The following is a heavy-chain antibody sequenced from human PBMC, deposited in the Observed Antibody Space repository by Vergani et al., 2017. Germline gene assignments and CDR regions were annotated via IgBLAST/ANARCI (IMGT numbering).Heavy chain of an antibody. CDR3: AKQGCTSATCYTNF. J-gene: IGHJ4*02. D-gene: IGHD2-2*02. Sequence: VQLVESGGGVVQRGGSLRLSCATSGFTFSDYAMNWGRQAPGKGLEWVSSISGSGGNTYYADSVKGRFTISRDNSKNVLSLQMNSLRAEDTAVYYCAKQGCTSATCYTNFWGQGTLVTVSS. CDR1: GFTFSDYA. CDR2: ISGSGGNT. V-gene: IGHV3-23*04.